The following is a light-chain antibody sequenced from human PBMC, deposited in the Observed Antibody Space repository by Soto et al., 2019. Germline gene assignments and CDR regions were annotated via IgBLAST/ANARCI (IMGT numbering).Light chain of an antibody. CDR3: QQYDNLPIT. J-gene: IGKJ5*01. Sequence: DIQMTQSPSTLSASVGDGVTITCRASQSITKYLNWYQQKPGKAPQLLIFDASNLETGVPSRFSGSGSGTDFTFTISSLQPEDIATYYCQQYDNLPITFGQGTRLEIK. V-gene: IGKV1-33*01. CDR2: DAS. CDR1: QSITKY.